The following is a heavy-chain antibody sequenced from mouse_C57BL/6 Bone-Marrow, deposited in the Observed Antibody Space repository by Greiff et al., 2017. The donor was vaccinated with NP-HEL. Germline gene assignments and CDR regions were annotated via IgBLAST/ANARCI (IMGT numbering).Heavy chain of an antibody. CDR3: ARDYYGSSYPDY. J-gene: IGHJ2*01. V-gene: IGHV5-12*01. CDR1: GFTFSDYY. Sequence: EVKLVESGGGLVQPGGSLKLSCAASGFTFSDYYMYWVRQTPEKRLEWVAYISNGGGSTYYPDTVKGRFTISRDNAKNTLYLQMSRLKSEDTAMYYCARDYYGSSYPDYWGQGTTLTVSS. CDR2: ISNGGGST. D-gene: IGHD1-1*01.